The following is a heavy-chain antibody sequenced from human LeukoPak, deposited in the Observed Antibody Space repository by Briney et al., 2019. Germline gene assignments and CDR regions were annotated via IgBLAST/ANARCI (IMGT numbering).Heavy chain of an antibody. Sequence: SETLSLTCAVYGGSFSGYYWSWIRQPPGQGLDRIGEINHSGSTNYNPSLKRRVTISVDTSKNQFSLKLSSVTAADTAVYYCARRLMVRKFDYWGQGTLVTVCS. CDR3: ARRLMVRKFDY. D-gene: IGHD3-10*01. J-gene: IGHJ4*02. CDR2: INHSGST. CDR1: GGSFSGYY. V-gene: IGHV4-34*01.